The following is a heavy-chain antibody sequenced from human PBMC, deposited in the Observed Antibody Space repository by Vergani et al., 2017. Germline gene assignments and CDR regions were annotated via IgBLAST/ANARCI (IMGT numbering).Heavy chain of an antibody. CDR1: GDSVISTDYH. CDR3: ASKRGACRAAYCHSDDF. V-gene: IGHV4-39*01. D-gene: IGHD2-15*01. J-gene: IGHJ4*02. Sequence: QVQLQESGPGLVKPSETLSLTCTVSGDSVISTDYHWGWIRQPPGKGLEWIGSMAYSGSTAYNQSLESRISISFETPKNQFSLRLTSVTAADTAVYYCASKRGACRAAYCHSDDFWGPGTLVGVSS. CDR2: MAYSGST.